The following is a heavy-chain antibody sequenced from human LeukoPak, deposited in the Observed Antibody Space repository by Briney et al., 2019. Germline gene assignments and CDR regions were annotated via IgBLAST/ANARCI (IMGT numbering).Heavy chain of an antibody. V-gene: IGHV3-23*01. CDR1: GFTFSIYA. Sequence: GGSLRLSCTASGFTFSIYAMSRVRQAPGRGLEWVSAITSSGDTTFYADSVRGRFTISRDNSKNTLYLQMSSLRAEDTAVFYCAKDRPNYFGSNGHYYRRNGDSWGQGTLVTVSS. CDR3: AKDRPNYFGSNGHYYRRNGDS. CDR2: ITSSGDTT. D-gene: IGHD3-10*01. J-gene: IGHJ5*01.